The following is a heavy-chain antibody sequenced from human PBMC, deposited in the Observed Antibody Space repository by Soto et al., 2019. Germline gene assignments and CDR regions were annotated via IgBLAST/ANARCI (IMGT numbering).Heavy chain of an antibody. V-gene: IGHV3-23*01. Sequence: GGSLRLSCTPSGFSFAGFAMTWVRQAPGKGLEWVATISGSDGKTYYADSVKGRFSISRDTSRNTLYLQMNSLRADDTAIYYCAKWSYLDYWGQGTRVTVSS. D-gene: IGHD3-3*01. CDR1: GFSFAGFA. CDR3: AKWSYLDY. CDR2: ISGSDGKT. J-gene: IGHJ4*02.